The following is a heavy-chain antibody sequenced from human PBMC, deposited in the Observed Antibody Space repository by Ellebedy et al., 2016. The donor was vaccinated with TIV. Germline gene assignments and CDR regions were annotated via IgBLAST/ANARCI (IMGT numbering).Heavy chain of an antibody. CDR3: ARDFWSGYYYWYFDL. D-gene: IGHD3-3*01. CDR1: GFTFSSYS. Sequence: PGGSLRLSCAASGFTFSSYSMNWVRQAPGKGLEWVSYISSSSSTIYYADSVKGRFTISRDNAKNSLYLQMNSLRAEDTAVYYCARDFWSGYYYWYFDLWGRGTLVTVSS. V-gene: IGHV3-48*01. J-gene: IGHJ2*01. CDR2: ISSSSSTI.